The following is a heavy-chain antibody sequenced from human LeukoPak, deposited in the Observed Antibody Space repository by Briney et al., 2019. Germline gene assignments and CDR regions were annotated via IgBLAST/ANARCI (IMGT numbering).Heavy chain of an antibody. V-gene: IGHV4-59*01. J-gene: IGHJ4*02. CDR2: IYYGGST. CDR1: GGSISSYY. Sequence: SETLSLTCTVSGGSISSYYWSWIRQPPGKGLEWIGYIYYGGSTNYNPSLKSRVTISVDTSKNQFSLKLSSVTAADTAVYYCARVAVAAPYYFDYWGQGTLVTVSS. D-gene: IGHD6-19*01. CDR3: ARVAVAAPYYFDY.